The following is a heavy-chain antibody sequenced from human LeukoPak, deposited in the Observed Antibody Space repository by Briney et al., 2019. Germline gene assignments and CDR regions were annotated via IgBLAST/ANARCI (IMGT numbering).Heavy chain of an antibody. CDR2: INPNSGGT. CDR3: ARDHGSVSYDILTGYYRHNWFDP. J-gene: IGHJ5*02. CDR1: GYTFTGYY. Sequence: ASVKVSCKASGYTFTGYYMHWVRQAPGQGLEWMGWINPNSGGTNYAQKFQGRVTMTRDTSISTAYMELSRLRSDDTAVYYCARDHGSVSYDILTGYYRHNWFDPWGQGTPVTVSS. D-gene: IGHD3-9*01. V-gene: IGHV1-2*02.